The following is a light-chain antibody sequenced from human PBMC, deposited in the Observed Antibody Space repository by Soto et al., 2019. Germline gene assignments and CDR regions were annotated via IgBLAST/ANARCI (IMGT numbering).Light chain of an antibody. CDR1: SSDIGAYNF. J-gene: IGLJ2*01. CDR2: DVN. Sequence: QSALTQPASVSGSPGQSITISCTGTSSDIGAYNFVSWYPQHPGKAPKLMLYDVNIRPSGVSNRFSGSKSGNTASLTISGLQAEDEADYYCTSWTTSTTMIFGGGTQLTVL. CDR3: TSWTTSTTMI. V-gene: IGLV2-14*03.